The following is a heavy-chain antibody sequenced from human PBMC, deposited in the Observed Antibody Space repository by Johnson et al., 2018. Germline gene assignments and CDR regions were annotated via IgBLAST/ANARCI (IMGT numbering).Heavy chain of an antibody. V-gene: IGHV3-66*01. CDR3: ARGWVDGMDV. D-gene: IGHD1-26*01. CDR1: GFTVSNTY. CDR2: IYSGGTT. Sequence: VQLVESGGGLVQPGGSLRLSCAVSGFTVSNTYMTWVRQAPGGGLEWVSIIYSGGTTYYADSMKGRFTISRDNAKNSLYLQMNSLRDEDTAVYYCARGWVDGMDVWGQGTTVTVSS. J-gene: IGHJ6*02.